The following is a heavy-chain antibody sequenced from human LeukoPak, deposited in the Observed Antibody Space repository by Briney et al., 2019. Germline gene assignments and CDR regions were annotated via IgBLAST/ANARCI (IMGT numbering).Heavy chain of an antibody. V-gene: IGHV4-59*01. CDR1: GGSISSYY. D-gene: IGHD3-10*01. Sequence: PSETLSLTCTVSGGSISSYYWSWIRQPPGKRLEWIGYIYYSGSTNYNPSLKSRVTISVDTSKNQFSLKLSSLTAADTGVYYCARGYGSGSYFAYWGQGTLVTVSS. J-gene: IGHJ4*02. CDR3: ARGYGSGSYFAY. CDR2: IYYSGST.